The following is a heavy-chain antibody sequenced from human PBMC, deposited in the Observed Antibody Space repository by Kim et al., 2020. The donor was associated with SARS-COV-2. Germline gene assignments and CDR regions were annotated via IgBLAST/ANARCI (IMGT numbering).Heavy chain of an antibody. CDR3: ATAAVAGTLSWFDP. CDR1: GYTLTELS. CDR2: FDPEDGET. Sequence: ASVKVSCKVSGYTLTELSMHWVRQAPGKGLEWRGGFDPEDGETIYAQKFQGRVTMTEDTSTDTAYMELSSLRSEDTAVYYCATAAVAGTLSWFDPWGQGTLVTVSS. J-gene: IGHJ5*02. D-gene: IGHD6-19*01. V-gene: IGHV1-24*01.